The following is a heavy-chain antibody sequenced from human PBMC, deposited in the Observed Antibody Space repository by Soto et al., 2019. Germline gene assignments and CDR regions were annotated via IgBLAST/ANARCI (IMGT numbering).Heavy chain of an antibody. V-gene: IGHV4-4*02. D-gene: IGHD3-10*01. CDR2: TYYRGTS. CDR1: GDSINSRNW. Sequence: SETLSLTCAVSGDSINSRNWWSWVRQSPGKGLEWIGETYYRGTSNYNPSLNSRVTISVDNSQNQMSLRLSSVTAADTGMYYCGRVIRRIISFDYWGQGTLVTVSS. J-gene: IGHJ4*02. CDR3: GRVIRRIISFDY.